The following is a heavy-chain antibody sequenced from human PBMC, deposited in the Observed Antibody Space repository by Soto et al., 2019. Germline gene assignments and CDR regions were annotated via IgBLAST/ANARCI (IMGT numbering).Heavy chain of an antibody. V-gene: IGHV3-30-3*01. CDR3: ARALLNYYDSSGYYYGSENRPYYFDY. Sequence: QVQLVESGGGVVQPGRSLRLSCAASGFTFSSYAMHWVRQAPGKGLEWGAVISYDGSNKYYADSVKGRFTISRDNSKNTLYMQMDSLRAEDTAVYYCARALLNYYDSSGYYYGSENRPYYFDYWGQGTLVTVSS. D-gene: IGHD3-22*01. J-gene: IGHJ4*02. CDR2: ISYDGSNK. CDR1: GFTFSSYA.